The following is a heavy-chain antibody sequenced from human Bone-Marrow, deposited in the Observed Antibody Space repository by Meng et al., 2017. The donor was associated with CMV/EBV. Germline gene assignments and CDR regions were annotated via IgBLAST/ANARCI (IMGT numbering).Heavy chain of an antibody. CDR2: IGTAGDT. V-gene: IGHV3-13*01. Sequence: GGSLRLSCAAPGFTFSSYDMHWVRQATGKGLEWVSAIGTAGDTYYPGSVKGRFTISRENAKNSLYLQMNSLRAGDTAVYYCARGWSSGWPYYYYYGMDVWGQGTTVTVSS. CDR1: GFTFSSYD. J-gene: IGHJ6*02. CDR3: ARGWSSGWPYYYYYGMDV. D-gene: IGHD6-19*01.